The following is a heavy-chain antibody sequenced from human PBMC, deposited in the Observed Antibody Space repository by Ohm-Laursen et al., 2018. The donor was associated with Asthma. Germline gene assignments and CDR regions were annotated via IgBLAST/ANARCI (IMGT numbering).Heavy chain of an antibody. J-gene: IGHJ4*02. CDR1: GDSINSGNNY. Sequence: TLSLTCTVSGDSINSGNNYWSWIRQHPGKGLEWIGYIYYSGITYSNPSLRSRVSISVDTSKNQFSLKLSPVTAADTAVYYCAGGTFYYESTGYYFFDHWGQGALVTVSS. V-gene: IGHV4-31*03. CDR3: AGGTFYYESTGYYFFDH. D-gene: IGHD3-22*01. CDR2: IYYSGIT.